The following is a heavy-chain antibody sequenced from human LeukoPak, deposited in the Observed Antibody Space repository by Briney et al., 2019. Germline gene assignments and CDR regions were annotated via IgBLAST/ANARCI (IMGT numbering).Heavy chain of an antibody. CDR3: ARMECSSTSCYIGL. Sequence: GASVKVSCKASGYTFTSYYMHWVRQAPGQGLEWMGIINPSGGSTSYAQKFQGRVTITADESTSTAYMELSSLRSEDTAVYYCARMECSSTSCYIGLWGQGTLVTVSS. V-gene: IGHV1-46*01. D-gene: IGHD2-2*02. J-gene: IGHJ4*02. CDR2: INPSGGST. CDR1: GYTFTSYY.